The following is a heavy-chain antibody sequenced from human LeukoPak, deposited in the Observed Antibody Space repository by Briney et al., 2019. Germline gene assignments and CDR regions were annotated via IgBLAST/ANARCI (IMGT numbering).Heavy chain of an antibody. CDR1: GFPFSSYW. CDR3: SRSQFDY. J-gene: IGHJ4*02. Sequence: PGGSLRLSCEPLGFPFSSYWMLWVRQAPGKGLVWVSRISGDGTIKTYADFVRGRFTISRDNTKNILYLQMNSLRVEDTAIYFCSRSQFDYWGQGVLVTVSS. CDR2: ISGDGTIK. V-gene: IGHV3-74*03.